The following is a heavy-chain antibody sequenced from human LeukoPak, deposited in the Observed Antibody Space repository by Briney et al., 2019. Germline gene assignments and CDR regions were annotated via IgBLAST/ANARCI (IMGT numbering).Heavy chain of an antibody. CDR1: GGSISGYY. Sequence: PSETLSLTCTVSGGSISGYYWSWIRQPVGKGLEWIGHIYTSGITNYNPSLKSRVTMSVDTSKNQFSLMLSSVTAADTAVYYCARGGSKAAATFDYWGQGTLVTVSS. CDR2: IYTSGIT. CDR3: ARGGSKAAATFDY. V-gene: IGHV4-4*07. D-gene: IGHD2-15*01. J-gene: IGHJ4*02.